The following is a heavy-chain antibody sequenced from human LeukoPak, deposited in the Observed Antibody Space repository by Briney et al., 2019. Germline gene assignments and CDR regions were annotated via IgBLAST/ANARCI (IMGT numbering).Heavy chain of an antibody. CDR2: INHSGST. D-gene: IGHD6-25*01. J-gene: IGHJ5*02. CDR1: GGSFSGYY. V-gene: IGHV4-34*01. Sequence: SETLSLTCAVYGGSFSGYYWSWIRQPPGKGPEWIGEINHSGSTNYNPSLKSRVTISVDTSKNQFSLKLSSVTAADTAVYYCARRPPAASNSGYNWFDPWGQGTLVTVSS. CDR3: ARRPPAASNSGYNWFDP.